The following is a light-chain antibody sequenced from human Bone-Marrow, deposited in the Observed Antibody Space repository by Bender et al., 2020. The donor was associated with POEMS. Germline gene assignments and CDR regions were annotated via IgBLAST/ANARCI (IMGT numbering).Light chain of an antibody. V-gene: IGLV2-8*01. J-gene: IGLJ2*01. CDR3: SSYVVTDTMV. Sequence: QSALTQPPSASGSPGQSVAISCTGTSSDVGGYNYVSWYQQHSGKAPKLIIYEVTKRPSGVPDRFSGSKSGNTASLTVSGLQAEDEADYYCSSYVVTDTMVFGGGTKVTVL. CDR2: EVT. CDR1: SSDVGGYNY.